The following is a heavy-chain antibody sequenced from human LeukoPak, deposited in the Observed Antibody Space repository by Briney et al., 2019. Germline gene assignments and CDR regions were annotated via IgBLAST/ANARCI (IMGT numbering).Heavy chain of an antibody. CDR2: INPNSGGT. CDR3: ARVLFPQDYFDY. Sequence: ASVKVSCKASGYTFTGYYMHWVRQAPGQGLEWMGWINPNSGGTNYAQKFQGRVTMTRDTSISTAYMELSRLRSDDTAAYYCARVLFPQDYFDYWGQGTLVTVSS. CDR1: GYTFTGYY. V-gene: IGHV1-2*02. J-gene: IGHJ4*02.